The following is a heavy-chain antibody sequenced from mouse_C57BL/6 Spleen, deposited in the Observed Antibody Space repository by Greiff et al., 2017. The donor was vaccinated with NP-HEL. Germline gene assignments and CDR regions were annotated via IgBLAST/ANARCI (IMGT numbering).Heavy chain of an antibody. J-gene: IGHJ3*01. CDR2: IHPSDSDT. CDR1: GYTFTSYW. Sequence: QVQLKQPGAELVKPGASVKVSCKASGYTFTSYWMHWVKQRPGQGLEWIGRIHPSDSDTNYNQKFKGKATLTVDKSSSTAYMQLSSLTSEDSAVYYCAIPLYYGSSSFAYWGQGTLVTVSA. V-gene: IGHV1-74*01. D-gene: IGHD1-1*01. CDR3: AIPLYYGSSSFAY.